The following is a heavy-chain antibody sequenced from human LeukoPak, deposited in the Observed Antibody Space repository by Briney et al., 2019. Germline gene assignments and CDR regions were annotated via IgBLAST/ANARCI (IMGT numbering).Heavy chain of an antibody. CDR1: GFTFSSYE. D-gene: IGHD5-18*01. CDR3: ARDLRRTRGYSYGYAFDI. J-gene: IGHJ3*02. CDR2: ISSSCSTI. Sequence: GGSLRLSCAASGFTFSSYEMNWVRQAPGKGLEWVSYISSSCSTIYYADSVKGRFTISRDNAKNSLYLQMNSLRAEDTAVYYCARDLRRTRGYSYGYAFDIWGQGTMVTVSS. V-gene: IGHV3-48*03.